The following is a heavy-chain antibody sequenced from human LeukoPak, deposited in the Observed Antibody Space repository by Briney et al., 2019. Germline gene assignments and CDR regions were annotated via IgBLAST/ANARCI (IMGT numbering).Heavy chain of an antibody. D-gene: IGHD1-7*01. Sequence: GGSLRLSCAASGFTFSSYSMNWVRQAPGKGLEWVSYISSSSSTIYYADSVKGRFTISRDNAKNSLYLRMNSLRDEDTAVYYCARDNWNYVFLIDYWGQGTLVTVSS. CDR2: ISSSSSTI. V-gene: IGHV3-48*02. J-gene: IGHJ4*02. CDR1: GFTFSSYS. CDR3: ARDNWNYVFLIDY.